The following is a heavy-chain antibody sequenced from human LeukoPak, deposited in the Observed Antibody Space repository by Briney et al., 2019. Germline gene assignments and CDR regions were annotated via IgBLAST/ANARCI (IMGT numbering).Heavy chain of an antibody. D-gene: IGHD2-2*02. V-gene: IGHV4-39*01. CDR1: GGSISSSSYY. CDR3: ARHAAPSPTTIDY. Sequence: SETLSLTCTVSGGSISSSSYYWGWIRQPPGKGLEWIGSIYYSGSTYYNPSLKSRVTISVDTSKNQFSLKLSSVTAADTAVYYCARHAAPSPTTIDYWGQGTLVTVSS. J-gene: IGHJ4*02. CDR2: IYYSGST.